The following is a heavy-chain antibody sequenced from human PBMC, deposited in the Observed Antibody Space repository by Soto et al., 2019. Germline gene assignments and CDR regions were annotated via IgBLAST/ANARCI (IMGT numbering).Heavy chain of an antibody. CDR2: VFYTGFT. CDR3: ATSQKGYNWNYFDH. D-gene: IGHD1-20*01. Sequence: SQALSLTCGVSGGSMSARYYYWGWLRQSPGKGPEWIGSVFYTGFTSYNPSLESRVSVSVDTSKNQFSLKVSGVSAADTAVYYCATSQKGYNWNYFDHWGQGALVTVS. CDR1: GGSMSARYYY. J-gene: IGHJ4*02. V-gene: IGHV4-39*01.